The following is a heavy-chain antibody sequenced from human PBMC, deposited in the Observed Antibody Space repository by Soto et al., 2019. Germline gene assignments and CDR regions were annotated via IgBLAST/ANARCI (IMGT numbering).Heavy chain of an antibody. CDR3: SKNPAPCYWYFDL. V-gene: IGHV3-23*01. CDR1: GFTFSSYA. CDR2: ISGSGGST. Sequence: EVQLLESGGGLVQPGGSLRLSCAASGFTFSSYAMSWVRQAPGKGLEWVSAISGSGGSTYYADSVKGRFTISRDNSKNPRYLQMKSLRAEDTAVYYCSKNPAPCYWYFDLWGRGTLVTVSS. J-gene: IGHJ2*01.